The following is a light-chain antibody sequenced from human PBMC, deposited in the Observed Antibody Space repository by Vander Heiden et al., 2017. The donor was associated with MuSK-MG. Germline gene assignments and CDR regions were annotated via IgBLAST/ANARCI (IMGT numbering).Light chain of an antibody. Sequence: QSALTQPRSVSGSPGQSVTISCTGTSSDIGRFNYVSWYQHHPGKAPKLLINTVTKRPSGVPDRFSGSKSGITASLTISGLQSDDEADYYCCSYAGSYNFVFGGGTKLTVL. J-gene: IGLJ2*01. CDR1: SSDIGRFNY. CDR2: TVT. CDR3: CSYAGSYNFV. V-gene: IGLV2-11*01.